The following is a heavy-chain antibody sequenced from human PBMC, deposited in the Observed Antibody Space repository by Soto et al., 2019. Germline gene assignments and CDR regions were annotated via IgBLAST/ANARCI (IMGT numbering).Heavy chain of an antibody. V-gene: IGHV1-46*01. Sequence: QVQLVQSGAEVKKPGASVKVSCKASGYTFTSYYMHWVRQAPGQGLEWMGIINPSGGSTSYAQKYQGRVTMTRGTTTSTGYMELSSLRPEDTAVYYCARARLELWSGDYSHLSSFDYWGQGTLVTVSS. CDR1: GYTFTSYY. CDR2: INPSGGST. J-gene: IGHJ4*02. CDR3: ARARLELWSGDYSHLSSFDY. D-gene: IGHD3-3*01.